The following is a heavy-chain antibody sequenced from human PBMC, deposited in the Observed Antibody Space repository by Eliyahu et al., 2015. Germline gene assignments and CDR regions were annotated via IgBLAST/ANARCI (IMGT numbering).Heavy chain of an antibody. Sequence: QVQLQESGPGLVKPSETLSXTCTVXGGXISSYYWXWIRXPPGKGLEWXGYIYYRGSTNYNPSLKSRVTISVDTPKNQFSLKLSSVTAADTAVYYCARAYYYGSGRYFDYWGQGTLVTVSS. D-gene: IGHD3-10*01. J-gene: IGHJ4*02. CDR1: GGXISSYY. V-gene: IGHV4-59*01. CDR2: IYYRGST. CDR3: ARAYYYGSGRYFDY.